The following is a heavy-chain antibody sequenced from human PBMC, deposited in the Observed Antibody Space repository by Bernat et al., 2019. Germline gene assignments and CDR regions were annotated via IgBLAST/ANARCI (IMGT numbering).Heavy chain of an antibody. CDR1: GYTFTSYA. V-gene: IGHV1-3*05. CDR3: ARDAYPPYYDILTGYYSASGVDY. D-gene: IGHD3-9*01. Sequence: QVQLVQSGAEEKKPGASVKVSCKASGYTFTSYAMHWVRQAPGQRLEWMGWINAYNGNTNYAQKLQGRVTMTTDTSTSTAYMELRSLRSDDTAVYYCARDAYPPYYDILTGYYSASGVDYWGQGTLVTVSS. J-gene: IGHJ4*02. CDR2: INAYNGNT.